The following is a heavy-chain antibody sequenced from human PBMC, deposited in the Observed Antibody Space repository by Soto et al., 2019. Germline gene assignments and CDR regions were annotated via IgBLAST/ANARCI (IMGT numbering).Heavy chain of an antibody. D-gene: IGHD3-9*01. CDR2: INTYNGNT. J-gene: IGHJ6*02. V-gene: IGHV1-18*01. CDR3: ARERVDDILTGYYPPSYYYFGMDV. CDR1: GYTFTSYG. Sequence: QVQLVQSGAEVKKPGASVKVSCKASGYTFTSYGISWVRQDPGQGLEWMGWINTYNGNTNYAQKLQGRVTMTTDTATSTAXXEXRXXRSDDTDMYYCARERVDDILTGYYPPSYYYFGMDVWGQGTTVTVSS.